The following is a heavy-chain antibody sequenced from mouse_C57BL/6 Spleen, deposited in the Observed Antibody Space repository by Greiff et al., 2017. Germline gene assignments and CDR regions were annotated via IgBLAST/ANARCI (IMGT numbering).Heavy chain of an antibody. V-gene: IGHV1-42*01. J-gene: IGHJ1*03. Sequence: EVKLVESGPELVKPGASVKISCKASGYSFTGYYMNWVKQSPEKSLEWIGEINPSTGGTTYNQKFKAKATLTVDKSSSTAYMQLKSLTSEDSAVYYCARGPYGSRSRYFDVWGTGTTVTVSS. CDR1: GYSFTGYY. D-gene: IGHD1-1*01. CDR2: INPSTGGT. CDR3: ARGPYGSRSRYFDV.